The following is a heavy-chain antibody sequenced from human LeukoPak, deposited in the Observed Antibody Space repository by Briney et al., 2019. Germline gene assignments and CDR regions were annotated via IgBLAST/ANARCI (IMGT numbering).Heavy chain of an antibody. CDR2: IYYSGST. CDR3: ARTYYYDSSGAPRFGP. D-gene: IGHD3-22*01. V-gene: IGHV4-59*05. CDR1: GGFLTHYY. J-gene: IGHJ5*02. Sequence: SSETLSLTCTVSGGFLTHYYWSWIRQPPGKGLEWIGSIYYSGSTYYNPSLKSRVTISVDTSKNQFSLKLSSVTAADTAVYYCARTYYYDSSGAPRFGPWGQGTLVTVSS.